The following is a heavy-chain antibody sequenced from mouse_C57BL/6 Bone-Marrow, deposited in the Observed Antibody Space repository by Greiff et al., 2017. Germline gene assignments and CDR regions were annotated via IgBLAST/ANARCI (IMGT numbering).Heavy chain of an antibody. D-gene: IGHD2-10*01. J-gene: IGHJ2*01. Sequence: EVQRVESGAELVRPGASVKLSCTASGFNIKDDYMHWVKQRPEQGLEWIGWIDPENGDTEYASKFQGKATITADTSSNTAYLQLSSLTSEDTAVYYCTTNRSYYRNYWGQGTTLTVSS. V-gene: IGHV14-4*01. CDR2: IDPENGDT. CDR1: GFNIKDDY. CDR3: TTNRSYYRNY.